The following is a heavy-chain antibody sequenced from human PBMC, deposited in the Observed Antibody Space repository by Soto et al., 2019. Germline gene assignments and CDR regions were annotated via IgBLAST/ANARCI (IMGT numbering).Heavy chain of an antibody. CDR3: TKNSTSWYDS. J-gene: IGHJ5*01. CDR1: GYTFNNYG. CDR2: ISVYNGYA. V-gene: IGHV1-18*01. D-gene: IGHD2-2*01. Sequence: QVQLVQSGAELKKPGASVKVSCKASGYTFNNYGISWVRQAPGQGLEWMGWISVYNGYANYAQKLQGRVLMTADTSTNTAYMELSSLRSADTAMYYCTKNSTSWYDSWGQGSLVTVSS.